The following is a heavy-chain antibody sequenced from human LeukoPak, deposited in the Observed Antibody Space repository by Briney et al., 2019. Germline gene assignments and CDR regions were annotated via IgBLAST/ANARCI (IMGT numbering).Heavy chain of an antibody. CDR1: GGTFSSYA. CDR3: ARDGLEGYCSSTSCYSAFDI. D-gene: IGHD2-2*02. Sequence: SVKVSCKASGGTFSSYAISWVRQAPGQGLEWMGGIIPIFGTANYAQKFQGRVTITADKSTSTAYMELSSLRSEDTAVYYCARDGLEGYCSSTSCYSAFDIWGQGTMVTVSS. V-gene: IGHV1-69*06. J-gene: IGHJ3*02. CDR2: IIPIFGTA.